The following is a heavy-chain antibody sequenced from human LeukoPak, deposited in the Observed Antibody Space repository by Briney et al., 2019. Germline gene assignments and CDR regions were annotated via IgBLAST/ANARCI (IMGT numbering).Heavy chain of an antibody. CDR3: STGLIPTTGYY. V-gene: IGHV3-15*01. Sequence: GGSLRLSCAASEFTFKNAWMNWVRQAPGKGLEWVGRIRSKTDGGTTDYDAPVRGRFTISRDDSKNMLYLQMNSLKTEDTAVYYCSTGLIPTTGYYWGQGTLVAVSS. CDR1: EFTFKNAW. CDR2: IRSKTDGGTT. J-gene: IGHJ4*02. D-gene: IGHD1-1*01.